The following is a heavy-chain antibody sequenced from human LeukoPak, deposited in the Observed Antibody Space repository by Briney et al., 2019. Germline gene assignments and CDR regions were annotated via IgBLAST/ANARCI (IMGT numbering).Heavy chain of an antibody. CDR1: GFTFSSYS. Sequence: GGSLRLSCAASGFTFSSYSMNLVRQAPGKGLEWVSYISSSSSTIYYADSVKGRFTISRDNAKDSLYLQMNSLRAEDTAVYYCARNPSSDYWGQGTLVTVSS. J-gene: IGHJ4*02. V-gene: IGHV3-48*01. CDR3: ARNPSSDY. CDR2: ISSSSSTI.